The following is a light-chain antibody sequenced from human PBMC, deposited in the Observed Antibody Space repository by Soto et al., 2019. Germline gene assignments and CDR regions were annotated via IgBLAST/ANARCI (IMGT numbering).Light chain of an antibody. Sequence: IQVTQSPSSLSASVGDRVTITFLASQSISSYLNWYQQKPGKAPKLLIYEASSLESGVPSRFSGSGSGTEFTLTIGGLQPDDFATYFCQQFNSYPITFGQGTRLEIK. J-gene: IGKJ5*01. V-gene: IGKV1-13*02. CDR1: QSISSY. CDR3: QQFNSYPIT. CDR2: EAS.